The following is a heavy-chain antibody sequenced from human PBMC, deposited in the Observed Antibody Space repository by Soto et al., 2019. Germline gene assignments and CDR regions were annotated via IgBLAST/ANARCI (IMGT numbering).Heavy chain of an antibody. D-gene: IGHD4-4*01. CDR3: SRAGILTTPYYFDY. Sequence: GGSLRLSCAAFGFTFSDHDMDWVRQAPGKGLEWVGRIRNKANSYTTEYAASVKGRFTISRDDSKNSLFLQMNSLKTEDTAVYYCSRAGILTTPYYFDYWGQGTLVTVSS. J-gene: IGHJ4*01. CDR2: IRNKANSYTT. V-gene: IGHV3-72*01. CDR1: GFTFSDHD.